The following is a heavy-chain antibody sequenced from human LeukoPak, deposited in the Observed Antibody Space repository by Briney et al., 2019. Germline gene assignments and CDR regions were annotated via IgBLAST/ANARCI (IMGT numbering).Heavy chain of an antibody. Sequence: GGSLRLSCAASGFTFSSYGMSWVRQAPGKGLEWVSDISGSGGSTYYADSVKGRFTFSRDNSKNTLYLQMNSLRAEDTAVYYCAKVGLGPYFDYWGQGTLVTVSS. CDR3: AKVGLGPYFDY. CDR2: ISGSGGST. V-gene: IGHV3-23*01. J-gene: IGHJ4*02. CDR1: GFTFSSYG. D-gene: IGHD3-16*01.